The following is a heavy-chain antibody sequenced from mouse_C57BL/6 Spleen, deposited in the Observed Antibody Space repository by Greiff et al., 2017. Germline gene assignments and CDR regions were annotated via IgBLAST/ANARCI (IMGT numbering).Heavy chain of an antibody. CDR2: ISSGSSTI. D-gene: IGHD1-1*01. J-gene: IGHJ2*01. CDR1: GFTFSDYG. CDR3: ARRTTVVSFDY. V-gene: IGHV5-17*01. Sequence: EVHLVESGGGLVKPGGSLKLSCAASGFTFSDYGMHWVRQAPEKGLEWVAYISSGSSTIYYADPVKGRFTISRDNAKNTLFLQMTSLRSEYTAMYYCARRTTVVSFDYWGQGTTLTVSS.